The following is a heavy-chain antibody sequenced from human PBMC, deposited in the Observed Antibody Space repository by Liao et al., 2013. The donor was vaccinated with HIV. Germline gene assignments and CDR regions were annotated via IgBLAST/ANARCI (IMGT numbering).Heavy chain of an antibody. CDR1: GGSISSYS. CDR3: ARVSKKYFYYIDV. CDR2: ISSTGNT. J-gene: IGHJ6*03. V-gene: IGHV4-4*07. Sequence: QVQLQESGPGLVKPSETLSLTCSVSGGSISSYSWSWIRQSAGRGLEWIGRISSTGNTQYNPSLRSRVTMSIDTSKNQLTLKLNSVTAADTAVFYCARVSKKYFYYIDVWGKGTTVTVSS. D-gene: IGHD2-2*01.